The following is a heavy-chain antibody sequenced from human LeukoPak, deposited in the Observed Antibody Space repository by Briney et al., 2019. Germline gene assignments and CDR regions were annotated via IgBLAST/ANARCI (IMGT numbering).Heavy chain of an antibody. D-gene: IGHD3-22*01. Sequence: GGSLRLSCAASGFTFSSYAMSWVRQAPGKGLEWVSAISGSGGSTYYADSVKGRFTISRDNSKNTLYLQMNSLRAEDTAVYYCAKDRVDITMIVVVIPSFDYWGQGTLVTVYS. CDR1: GFTFSSYA. J-gene: IGHJ4*02. V-gene: IGHV3-23*01. CDR2: ISGSGGST. CDR3: AKDRVDITMIVVVIPSFDY.